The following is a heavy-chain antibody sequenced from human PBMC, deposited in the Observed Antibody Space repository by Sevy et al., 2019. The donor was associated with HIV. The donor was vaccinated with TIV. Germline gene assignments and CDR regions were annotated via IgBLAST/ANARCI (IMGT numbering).Heavy chain of an antibody. Sequence: ASVKVSCKASGYTFTGYYMHWVRQAPGQGLEWMGWINPNSGGTNYAQKFQGSVTMTRDTSISTAYMELSRLRSDDTAVYYYASGSGAAGFLDYWGQGTLVTVSS. J-gene: IGHJ4*02. D-gene: IGHD1-26*01. CDR2: INPNSGGT. CDR3: ASGSGAAGFLDY. CDR1: GYTFTGYY. V-gene: IGHV1-2*04.